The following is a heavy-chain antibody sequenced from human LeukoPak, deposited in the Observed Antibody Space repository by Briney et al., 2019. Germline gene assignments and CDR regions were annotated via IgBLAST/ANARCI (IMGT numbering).Heavy chain of an antibody. D-gene: IGHD2-15*01. CDR2: ISYDGSNK. Sequence: GGSLRLSCAASGFTFSSYGMHWVRQAPGKGLEWVAVISYDGSNKYYADSVKGRFTISRDNSKNTLYLQMNSLRAEDTAVYYCAKQLGYCSDGSCYFPYWGQGTLVTVSS. V-gene: IGHV3-30*18. CDR1: GFTFSSYG. CDR3: AKQLGYCSDGSCYFPY. J-gene: IGHJ4*02.